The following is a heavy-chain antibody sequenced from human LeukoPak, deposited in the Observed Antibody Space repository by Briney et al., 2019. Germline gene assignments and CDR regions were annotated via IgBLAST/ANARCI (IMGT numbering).Heavy chain of an antibody. Sequence: SVKVSCKASGCSFSSYAISWVRQAPGQGLEWMGRIVPSFGIANYAQKFQGRVTITADKSTSTAYMELSSLRSEDTAVYYCARSSPRDIVVVPAAITWFDPWGQGTLVTVSS. J-gene: IGHJ5*02. CDR1: GCSFSSYA. D-gene: IGHD2-2*01. CDR3: ARSSPRDIVVVPAAITWFDP. CDR2: IVPSFGIA. V-gene: IGHV1-69*04.